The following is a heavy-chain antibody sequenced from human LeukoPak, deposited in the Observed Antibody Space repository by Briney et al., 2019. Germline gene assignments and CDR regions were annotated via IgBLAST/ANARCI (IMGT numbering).Heavy chain of an antibody. CDR1: GFTFSRHS. CDR3: TAGHAILGSTCSAY. Sequence: GGSLRLSCAASGFTFSRHSIRWVRQAPGKGLDWVSSISGGSFYIYYADSVKGRFTVSRDDAKNSVYLQMNSLRDEDTAIYYCTAGHAILGSTCSAYWGQGTLLTVSS. D-gene: IGHD3-10*02. CDR2: ISGGSFYI. J-gene: IGHJ4*02. V-gene: IGHV3-21*01.